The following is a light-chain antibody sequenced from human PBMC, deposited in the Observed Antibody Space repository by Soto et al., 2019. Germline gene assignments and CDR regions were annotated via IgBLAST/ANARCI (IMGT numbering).Light chain of an antibody. V-gene: IGKV2-30*01. CDR1: QSLVYSDGNTY. CDR3: IQGTHWPWT. Sequence: DVVMTQSPLSLPVTLGQPASISCRSSQSLVYSDGNTYLSWFQQRPGQSPRRLIYSVSNRDSGVPDRFSGSGSGTDLSLKISRVEAEDAGVYYCIQGTHWPWTFGQGTRVEIK. J-gene: IGKJ1*01. CDR2: SVS.